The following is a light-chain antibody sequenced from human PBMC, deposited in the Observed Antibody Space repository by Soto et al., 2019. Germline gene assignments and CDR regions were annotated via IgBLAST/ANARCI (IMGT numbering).Light chain of an antibody. CDR2: AAS. Sequence: DIPMTQSPSSLSASVGDRVTINCRASQSISRYLNWYQYIPGKAPRLLIYAASNLQSGVPSRFSGSGSGTDFTLTISGLQREDFATYSCQQSYRTPLTFGGGTKVEIK. V-gene: IGKV1-39*01. J-gene: IGKJ4*01. CDR1: QSISRY. CDR3: QQSYRTPLT.